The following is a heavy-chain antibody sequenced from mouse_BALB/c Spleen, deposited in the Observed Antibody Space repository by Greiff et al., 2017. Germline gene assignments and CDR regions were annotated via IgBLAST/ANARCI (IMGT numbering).Heavy chain of an antibody. Sequence: QVQLQQSGAELVRPGVSVKISCKGSGYTFTDYAMHWVKQSHAKSLEWIGVISTYYGDASYNQKFKGKATMTVDKSSSTAYMELARLTSEDSAIYYCARSSGSFYAMDYRGQGTSVTVSS. CDR2: ISTYYGDA. V-gene: IGHV1S137*01. CDR1: GYTFTDYA. D-gene: IGHD1-1*01. CDR3: ARSSGSFYAMDY. J-gene: IGHJ4*01.